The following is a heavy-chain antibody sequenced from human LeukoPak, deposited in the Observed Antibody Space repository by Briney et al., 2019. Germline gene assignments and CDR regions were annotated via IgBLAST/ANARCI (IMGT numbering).Heavy chain of an antibody. CDR2: IWYDGSNK. CDR3: AKEGYCSGGSCYGSPSFDY. D-gene: IGHD2-15*01. CDR1: GLTFRTYG. V-gene: IGHV3-33*06. J-gene: IGHJ4*02. Sequence: PGGSLRLSCVTSGLTFRTYGMHWVRQAPGKGLEWVAVIWYDGSNKRYGDSVKGRFTISRDNSKNTLYLQMNSLRAEDTAVYYCAKEGYCSGGSCYGSPSFDYWGQGTLVTVSS.